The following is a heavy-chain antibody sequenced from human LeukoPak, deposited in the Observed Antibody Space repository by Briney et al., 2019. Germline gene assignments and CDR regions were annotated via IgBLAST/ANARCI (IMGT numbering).Heavy chain of an antibody. Sequence: SETLSLTYTVSGGSISSYYWSWIRQPPGKGLEWIGRIYTSGSTNYNPSLKSRVTMSVDTSKNQFSLKLSSVTAADTAVYYCAREGRLGYCSSTSCPEFDAFDIWGQGTMVTVSS. CDR2: IYTSGST. CDR3: AREGRLGYCSSTSCPEFDAFDI. J-gene: IGHJ3*02. D-gene: IGHD2-2*01. CDR1: GGSISSYY. V-gene: IGHV4-4*07.